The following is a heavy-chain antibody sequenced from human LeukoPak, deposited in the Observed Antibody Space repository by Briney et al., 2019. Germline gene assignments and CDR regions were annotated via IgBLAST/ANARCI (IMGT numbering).Heavy chain of an antibody. CDR1: AYTFTSYA. CDR2: INAGNGNT. J-gene: IGHJ4*02. Sequence: ASVKVSCKASAYTFTSYAMHWVRQTPGQRLEWMGWINAGNGNTKYSQKFQGRVTITRDTSASTAYMELSSLRSEDTGVYYCAKCDLWEPPFDYWGQGTLVTVSS. V-gene: IGHV1-3*01. CDR3: AKCDLWEPPFDY. D-gene: IGHD1-14*01.